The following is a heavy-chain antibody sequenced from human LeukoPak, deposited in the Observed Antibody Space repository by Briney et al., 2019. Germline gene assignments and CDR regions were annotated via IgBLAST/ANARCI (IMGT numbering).Heavy chain of an antibody. J-gene: IGHJ6*03. D-gene: IGHD3-10*01. CDR3: ASSLHYYGSGSYLRNYYYYMDV. V-gene: IGHV6-1*01. CDR2: TYYRSRWYN. CDR1: GDSVSSNSAA. Sequence: SQTLSLTCAISGDSVSSNSAAWNWIRQSPSRGLEWLGRTYYRSRWYNDYAVSVKSRITINPDTSKNQFSLQLNSVTPEDTAVYYCASSLHYYGSGSYLRNYYYYMDVWGKGTTVTISS.